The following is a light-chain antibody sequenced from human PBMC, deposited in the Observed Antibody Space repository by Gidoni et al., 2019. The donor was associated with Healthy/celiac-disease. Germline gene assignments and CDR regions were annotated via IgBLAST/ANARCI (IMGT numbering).Light chain of an antibody. V-gene: IGKV3-11*01. J-gene: IGKJ2*03. CDR1: QSVSSY. Sequence: EIVLTQSPATLSLSPGERATLSCRASQSVSSYLAWYQQKPGQAPRLLIYDASNRATGIPARFSGSGSGTDFTLTISSLEPEDFAVYYCQQRSNWLWSFGQGTKLAIK. CDR2: DAS. CDR3: QQRSNWLWS.